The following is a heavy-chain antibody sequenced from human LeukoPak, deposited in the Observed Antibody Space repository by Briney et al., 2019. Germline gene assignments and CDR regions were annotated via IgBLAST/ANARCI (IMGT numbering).Heavy chain of an antibody. CDR3: ARDRAVKARIGGMDV. CDR1: GFTFDDYA. Sequence: GGSLRLSCAASGFTFDDYAMHWVRQAPGKGLEWVSGISWNSGSIGYADSVKGRFTISRDNAKNSLYLQMSSLRAEDTGIYYCARDRAVKARIGGMDVWGQGTTVIVSS. CDR2: ISWNSGSI. J-gene: IGHJ6*02. D-gene: IGHD5-24*01. V-gene: IGHV3-9*01.